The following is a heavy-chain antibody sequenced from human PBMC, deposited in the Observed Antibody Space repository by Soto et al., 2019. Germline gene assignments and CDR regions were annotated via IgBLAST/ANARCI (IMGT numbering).Heavy chain of an antibody. Sequence: GGSLRLSCAAPGFTFSSYAMSWVRQAPGKGLEWVSAISGSGGSTYYADSVKGRFTISRDNSKNTPYLQMNSLRAEDTAVYYCAKITQTSYYYDILTGPEFYFDYWGQGTLVTVSS. D-gene: IGHD3-9*01. V-gene: IGHV3-23*01. CDR1: GFTFSSYA. CDR3: AKITQTSYYYDILTGPEFYFDY. CDR2: ISGSGGST. J-gene: IGHJ4*02.